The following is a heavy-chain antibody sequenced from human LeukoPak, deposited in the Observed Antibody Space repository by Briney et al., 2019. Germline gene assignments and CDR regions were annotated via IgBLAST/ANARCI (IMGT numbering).Heavy chain of an antibody. D-gene: IGHD3-22*01. J-gene: IGHJ4*02. V-gene: IGHV1-24*01. CDR3: AKLYDSSGYSAAYYFDY. CDR2: FDPEDGET. Sequence: ASVKVSCMVSGYTLTELSMHWVRQAPGKGLEWMGGFDPEDGETIYAQKFQGRVTMTEDTSTDTAYMELSSLRSEDTAVYYCAKLYDSSGYSAAYYFDYWGQGTLVTVSS. CDR1: GYTLTELS.